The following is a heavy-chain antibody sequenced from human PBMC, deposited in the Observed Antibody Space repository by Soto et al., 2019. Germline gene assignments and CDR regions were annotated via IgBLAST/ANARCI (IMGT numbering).Heavy chain of an antibody. V-gene: IGHV3-30*18. J-gene: IGHJ4*02. Sequence: QVQLVESGGGVVQPGRSLRLSCAASGFTFSSYGMHWVRQAPGKGLEWVAVISYDGSNKYYADSVKGRFIISRDNSKNTLYLQMNSLRAEDTAVYYCAKGTRGSYDFDYWGQGTLVTVSS. D-gene: IGHD1-26*01. CDR2: ISYDGSNK. CDR3: AKGTRGSYDFDY. CDR1: GFTFSSYG.